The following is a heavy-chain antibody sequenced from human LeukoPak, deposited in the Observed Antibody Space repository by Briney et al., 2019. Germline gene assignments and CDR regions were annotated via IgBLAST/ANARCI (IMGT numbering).Heavy chain of an antibody. J-gene: IGHJ4*02. V-gene: IGHV1-2*02. CDR1: GYTFTGYY. CDR3: ARDNNGYGGNSVLDY. CDR2: INPNSGGT. Sequence: ASVKVSCKASGYTFTGYYMHWVRQAPGQGLEWMGWINPNSGGTNYAQEFQGRVTMTRDTSISTAYMELSSLRSDDTALYYCARDNNGYGGNSVLDYWGQGTLVTVSS. D-gene: IGHD4-23*01.